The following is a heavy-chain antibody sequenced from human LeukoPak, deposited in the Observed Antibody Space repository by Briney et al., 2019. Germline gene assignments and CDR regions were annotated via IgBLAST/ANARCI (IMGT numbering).Heavy chain of an antibody. J-gene: IGHJ4*02. CDR3: ARGYCSSTSCYFRRGYYFDY. D-gene: IGHD2-2*01. CDR2: INHSGST. Sequence: PSETLSLTCAVYGGSFSGYYWSWIRQPPGKGLEWIGEINHSGSTNYNPSLKSRVTISVDTSKNQFSLKLSSVTAADTAVYYCARGYCSSTSCYFRRGYYFDYWGQGTLVTVSS. CDR1: GGSFSGYY. V-gene: IGHV4-34*01.